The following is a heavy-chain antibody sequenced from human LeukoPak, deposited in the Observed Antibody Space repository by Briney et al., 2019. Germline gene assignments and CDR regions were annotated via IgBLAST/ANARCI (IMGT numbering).Heavy chain of an antibody. V-gene: IGHV4-59*01. Sequence: SETLSLTCAVYGGSFSDYYWSWIRQPPGKGLDWIGFIYHNGRTGYNPSLKSRVTISADTSKNQFSLRLSSVTAADTAVYYCARVFRAAAVDYWGQGTLVTVSS. D-gene: IGHD6-13*01. J-gene: IGHJ4*02. CDR2: IYHNGRT. CDR1: GGSFSDYY. CDR3: ARVFRAAAVDY.